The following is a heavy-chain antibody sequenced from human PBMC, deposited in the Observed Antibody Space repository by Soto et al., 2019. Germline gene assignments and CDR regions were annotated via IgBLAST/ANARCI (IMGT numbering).Heavy chain of an antibody. V-gene: IGHV1-69*06. CDR3: ASTGEAPEVDGSGRGDAFDI. CDR1: GGVFSLYG. Sequence: QVQLVQSGAEVKRPGSSVRVSCKASGGVFSLYGFSWVRQVPGHGPEWVGGVLPISGTANYAQKYQGRVTITVDKSTSTGYMELNSLTYEDTAAYYCASTGEAPEVDGSGRGDAFDIWGPGTKVTVSA. CDR2: VLPISGTA. D-gene: IGHD1-26*01. J-gene: IGHJ3*02.